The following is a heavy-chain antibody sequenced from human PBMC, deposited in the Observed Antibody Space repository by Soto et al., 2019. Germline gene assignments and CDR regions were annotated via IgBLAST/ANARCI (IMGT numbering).Heavy chain of an antibody. V-gene: IGHV3-30*18. D-gene: IGHD3-9*01. J-gene: IGHJ4*02. Sequence: GGSLRLSCAASGFTFSSYGMHWVRQAPGKGLEWVAVISYDGSNKYYADSVKGRFTISRDNSKNTLYLQMNSLRAEDTAVYYCAKDSKLVITNYFDYWGQGTLVTVSS. CDR2: ISYDGSNK. CDR1: GFTFSSYG. CDR3: AKDSKLVITNYFDY.